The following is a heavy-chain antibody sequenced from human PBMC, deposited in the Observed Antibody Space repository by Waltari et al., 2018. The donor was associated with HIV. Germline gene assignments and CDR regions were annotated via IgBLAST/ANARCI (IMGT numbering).Heavy chain of an antibody. V-gene: IGHV3-7*01. CDR3: ARRGARIVGAHPFDY. D-gene: IGHD1-26*01. CDR2: IKQDGSEK. J-gene: IGHJ4*02. CDR1: ESPLIRSW. Sequence: ELQLVEFGGGLVQPGWSLGLSRAASESPLIRSWMSWGRQAPGKGLEWVASIKQDGSEKYYVDSVKGRFTISRDNAKNSLYLQMNSLRAEDTAVYYCARRGARIVGAHPFDYWGQGTLVTVSS.